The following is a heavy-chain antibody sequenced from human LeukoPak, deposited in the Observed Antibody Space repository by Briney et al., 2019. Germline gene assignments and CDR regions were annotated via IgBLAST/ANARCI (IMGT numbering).Heavy chain of an antibody. V-gene: IGHV4-4*07. CDR3: ARDVWEQYFDL. CDR2: IYTSGSS. CDR1: GGSISSYY. J-gene: IGHJ2*01. Sequence: SETLSLTCTVSGGSISSYYWSWIRQPAGKGLEWIGRIYTSGSSNYNPSLKSRVTMSLYTSKNQFSLKLSSVPAADTAVYYCARDVWEQYFDLWGSGTLVTVSS. D-gene: IGHD1-26*01.